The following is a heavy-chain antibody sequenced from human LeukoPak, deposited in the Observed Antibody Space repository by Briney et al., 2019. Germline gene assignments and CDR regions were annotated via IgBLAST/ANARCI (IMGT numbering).Heavy chain of an antibody. J-gene: IGHJ4*02. CDR1: GGTFSSYA. CDR2: IIPILGIA. D-gene: IGHD5-12*01. CDR3: ARVERGYTDY. Sequence: GASVKVSCKASGGTFSSYAISWVRQAPGQGLEWMGRIIPILGIANYAQKFQGRVTITADKSTSTAYMELSTLRSEDTAVYYCARVERGYTDYWGQGTLVTVSS. V-gene: IGHV1-69*04.